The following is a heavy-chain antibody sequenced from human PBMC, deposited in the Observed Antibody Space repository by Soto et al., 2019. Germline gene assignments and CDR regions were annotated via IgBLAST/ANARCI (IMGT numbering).Heavy chain of an antibody. CDR1: GFTFSSYA. Sequence: GGSLRLSCAASGFTFSSYAMSWVRQAPGKGLEWVSAISGSGTSTYYADSAKGRFTVSRDNSKNTLYLQMNTLRAEDTAVYYCAKPLYYYDSSGYDSWGQGTLVTVSS. D-gene: IGHD3-22*01. CDR2: ISGSGTST. V-gene: IGHV3-23*01. J-gene: IGHJ4*02. CDR3: AKPLYYYDSSGYDS.